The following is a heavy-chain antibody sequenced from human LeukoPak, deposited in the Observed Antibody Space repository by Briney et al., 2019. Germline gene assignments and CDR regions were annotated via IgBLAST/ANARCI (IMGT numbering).Heavy chain of an antibody. CDR1: GFTFGTYW. CDR2: IKEDGSEK. CDR3: SRDPSSLRDSFDY. V-gene: IGHV3-7*01. J-gene: IGHJ4*02. Sequence: GSLILSCAAFGFTFGTYWMNWVRQVPGKGLEWVANIKEDGSEKYYVDSAKGRFTISRDNAKNSLYLQMNSLRAEDTAVYYCSRDPSSLRDSFDYWGQGTLVTVSS.